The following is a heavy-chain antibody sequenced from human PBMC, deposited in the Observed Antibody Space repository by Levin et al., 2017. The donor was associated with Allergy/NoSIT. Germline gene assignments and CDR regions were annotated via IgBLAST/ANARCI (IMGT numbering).Heavy chain of an antibody. CDR1: GFTFSDYY. CDR3: ARETIFGVVDY. Sequence: GESLKISCAASGFTFSDYYMSWIRQAPGKGLEWVSYISSSGSTIYYADSVKGRFTISRDNAKNSLYLQMNSLRAEDTAVYYCARETIFGVVDYWGQGTLVTVSS. J-gene: IGHJ4*02. CDR2: ISSSGSTI. D-gene: IGHD3-3*01. V-gene: IGHV3-11*01.